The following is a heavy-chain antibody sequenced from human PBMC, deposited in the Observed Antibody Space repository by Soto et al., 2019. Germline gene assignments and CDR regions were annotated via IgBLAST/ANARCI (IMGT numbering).Heavy chain of an antibody. CDR1: GGSISSYY. Sequence: SETLSLTCTVSGGSISSYYWSWIRQPPGKGLEWIGYIYYSGSTNYNPSLKSRVTISVDTSKNQFSLKLSSVTTADTAVYYCARWAYDSSGYSYYFDYWGQGTLVTVSS. V-gene: IGHV4-59*08. CDR2: IYYSGST. J-gene: IGHJ4*02. D-gene: IGHD3-22*01. CDR3: ARWAYDSSGYSYYFDY.